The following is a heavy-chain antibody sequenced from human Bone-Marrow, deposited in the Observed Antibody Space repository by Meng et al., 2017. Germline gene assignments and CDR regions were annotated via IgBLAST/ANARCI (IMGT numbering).Heavy chain of an antibody. CDR2: ISSSGSTI. Sequence: QVQLVESGGGVVTSGVSLIISCAASGFTFSDYYMSWIRQAQGKVLKWVSYISSSGSTIYYADSVKGRFTISRDNAKNSLYLQMNSLRAEDMAVYYCARDRRAPNYWGQGTLVTVSS. CDR1: GFTFSDYY. V-gene: IGHV3-11*01. CDR3: ARDRRAPNY. J-gene: IGHJ4*02.